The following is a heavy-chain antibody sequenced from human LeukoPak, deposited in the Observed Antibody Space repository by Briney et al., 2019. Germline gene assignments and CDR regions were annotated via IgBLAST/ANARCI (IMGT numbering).Heavy chain of an antibody. J-gene: IGHJ3*01. CDR3: ARSDIYCSGGSCPPNTFDAFDV. Sequence: SETLSLTCAVYGGSFSGYYWSWIRQPPGKGLEWIGEINHSGSTNYNPSLKSRVTISVDTSKNQFSLRLNSVTAADTAVYYCARSDIYCSGGSCPPNTFDAFDVWGQGTMVTVSP. CDR1: GGSFSGYY. CDR2: INHSGST. D-gene: IGHD2-15*01. V-gene: IGHV4-34*01.